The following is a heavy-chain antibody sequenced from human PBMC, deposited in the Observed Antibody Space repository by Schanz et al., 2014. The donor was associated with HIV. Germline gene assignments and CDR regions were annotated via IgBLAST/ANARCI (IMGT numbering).Heavy chain of an antibody. Sequence: QVQLVESGGGVVQPGRSLRLSCAGSGLTFSSYGMHWVRQAPGKGLEWVAVISYDGSNKYYADSVKGRFTISRDNPKNTLYLQMNSLRAEDTAIYYCARSPDWAGTDAFDIWGQGTMVTVSS. CDR2: ISYDGSNK. V-gene: IGHV3-30*03. J-gene: IGHJ3*02. CDR1: GLTFSSYG. CDR3: ARSPDWAGTDAFDI. D-gene: IGHD6-19*01.